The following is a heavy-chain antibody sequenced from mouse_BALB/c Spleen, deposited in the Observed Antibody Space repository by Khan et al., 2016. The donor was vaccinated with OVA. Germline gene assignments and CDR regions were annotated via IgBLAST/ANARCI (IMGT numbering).Heavy chain of an antibody. CDR1: GYTFTSYY. J-gene: IGHJ1*01. CDR3: TRSSYYGYFDV. V-gene: IGHV1S81*02. Sequence: QVQLQQSGAELVKPGASVMLSCKASGYTFTSYYMYWVKQRPGQGLEWIGEINPSNGGTNFNEKFKSKATLTVDKSSSTAYMQLSSLTSEDSAVYYCTRSSYYGYFDVWGAGTTVTVSS. D-gene: IGHD6-1*01. CDR2: INPSNGGT.